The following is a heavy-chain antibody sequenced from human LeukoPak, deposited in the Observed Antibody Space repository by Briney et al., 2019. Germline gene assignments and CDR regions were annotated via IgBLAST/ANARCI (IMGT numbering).Heavy chain of an antibody. D-gene: IGHD3-22*01. Sequence: SETLSLTCTVSGGSISSGGYYWSWIRQHPGKGLEWIGYIYYSGSTNYNPSLKSRVTISVDTSKNQFSLKLSSVTAADTAVYYCARESHSSGTPFDNWFDPWGQGTLVTVSS. CDR1: GGSISSGGYY. CDR3: ARESHSSGTPFDNWFDP. CDR2: IYYSGST. J-gene: IGHJ5*02. V-gene: IGHV4-61*08.